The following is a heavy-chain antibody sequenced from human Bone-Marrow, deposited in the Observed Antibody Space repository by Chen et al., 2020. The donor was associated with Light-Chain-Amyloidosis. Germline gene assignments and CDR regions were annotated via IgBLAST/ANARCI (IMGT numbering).Heavy chain of an antibody. CDR1: GFTFSSYS. V-gene: IGHV3-48*01. J-gene: IGHJ6*03. Sequence: EVQLVESGGGLVQPGGSLRLSCAASGFTFSSYSMNWVRQAPGKGLAWVSYISSSSSTIYYADSVKGRFTSSRDNAKNSLYLQMNSLRAEDTAVYYCAGSWRELLVSPYYYMDVWGKGTTVTVSS. CDR2: ISSSSSTI. CDR3: AGSWRELLVSPYYYMDV. D-gene: IGHD1-26*01.